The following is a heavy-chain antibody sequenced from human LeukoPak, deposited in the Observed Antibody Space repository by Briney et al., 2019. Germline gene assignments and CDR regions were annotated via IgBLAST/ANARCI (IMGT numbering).Heavy chain of an antibody. CDR1: GGSISNYY. J-gene: IGHJ3*02. V-gene: IGHV4-59*01. Sequence: SETLSLTCTVSGGSISNYYWSWIRQPPGKGLEWIGYIYYSGSTNYNPSLKSRVTISVDTSKNQFSLKLSSVTAADTAVYYCARGPAFYYYDSSGPEPFDMWGQGTMVTVSS. CDR2: IYYSGST. CDR3: ARGPAFYYYDSSGPEPFDM. D-gene: IGHD3-22*01.